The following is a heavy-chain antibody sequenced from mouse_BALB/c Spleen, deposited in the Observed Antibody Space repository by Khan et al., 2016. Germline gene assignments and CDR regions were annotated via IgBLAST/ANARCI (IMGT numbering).Heavy chain of an antibody. Sequence: QIQLVQSGPELKKPGETVKISCKASGYTFTDYSIHWVKQAPGKGLKWMGWINTETGEPKYADDFKGRFAFSLETSASTAYLQINNLKNADTATYFCASPWLRLALFAYWGQRTLVTVSA. V-gene: IGHV9-2-1*01. CDR1: GYTFTDYS. J-gene: IGHJ3*01. D-gene: IGHD2-2*01. CDR2: INTETGEP. CDR3: ASPWLRLALFAY.